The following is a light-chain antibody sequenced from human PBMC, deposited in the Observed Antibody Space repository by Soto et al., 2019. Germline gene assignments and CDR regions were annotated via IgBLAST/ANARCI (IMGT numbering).Light chain of an antibody. CDR3: QQYSSPTLT. Sequence: EILMTQSAAPLSVSPSERATLSCRASQSVSSSYLAWYQQTPGQAPRLLIYGASSRETGIPERFSGSGARTECSLTISRLEPEDVEMDFCQQYSSPTLTFGQGTRLVIK. J-gene: IGKJ5*01. CDR1: QSVSSSY. CDR2: GAS. V-gene: IGKV3-20*01.